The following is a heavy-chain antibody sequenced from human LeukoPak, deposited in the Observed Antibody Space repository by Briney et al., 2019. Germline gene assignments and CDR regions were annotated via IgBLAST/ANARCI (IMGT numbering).Heavy chain of an antibody. V-gene: IGHV1-2*06. J-gene: IGHJ4*02. Sequence: GASVKVSCKASGYTFTGYYMHWVRQAPGQGLEWMGRINPNSGGTNYAQKFQGRVTMTRDTSISTAYMELSRLRSDDTAVYYCAVFNYYDSSGYPKFDYWGQGTLVTVSS. D-gene: IGHD3-22*01. CDR3: AVFNYYDSSGYPKFDY. CDR1: GYTFTGYY. CDR2: INPNSGGT.